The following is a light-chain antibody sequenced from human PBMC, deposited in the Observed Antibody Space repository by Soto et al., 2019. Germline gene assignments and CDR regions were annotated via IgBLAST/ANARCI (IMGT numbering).Light chain of an antibody. CDR3: SSYRSSGSLV. J-gene: IGLJ1*01. V-gene: IGLV2-14*01. CDR2: EVS. CDR1: SSDVGGYNY. Sequence: QSVLTQPASVSGSPGQSITISCTGTSSDVGGYNYVSWYQQHPGKAPKVMIYEVSNRPSGVSNRFSGSKSGNTASLTISGLQAEDEADYYCSSYRSSGSLVFGTGTKLTVL.